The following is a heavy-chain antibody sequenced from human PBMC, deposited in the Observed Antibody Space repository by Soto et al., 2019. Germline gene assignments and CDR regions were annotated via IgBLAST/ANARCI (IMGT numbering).Heavy chain of an antibody. V-gene: IGHV1-3*01. CDR2: LNAGSGDT. J-gene: IGHJ4*02. Sequence: QSLHQAHGQRLEWMGWLNAGSGDTKYSQNFQGRVTISRDTSASTAYMELSSLTSEYTDIYYCARENWSYFDFWGQGTQLTVSS. D-gene: IGHD1-1*01. CDR3: ARENWSYFDF.